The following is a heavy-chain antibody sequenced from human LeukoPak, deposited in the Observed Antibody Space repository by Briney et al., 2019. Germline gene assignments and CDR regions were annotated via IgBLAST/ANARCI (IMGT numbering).Heavy chain of an antibody. Sequence: GGSLRLSCAASGFTFSSYAMSWVRQAPGKGLEWVSAISGSGGSTYYADSVKGRFTISRDNSKNTLYLQMNSLRAEDTAVYYCAKDLPGYSYGHRGLFDYWGQGTLVTVSS. CDR2: ISGSGGST. J-gene: IGHJ4*02. D-gene: IGHD5-18*01. CDR3: AKDLPGYSYGHRGLFDY. CDR1: GFTFSSYA. V-gene: IGHV3-23*01.